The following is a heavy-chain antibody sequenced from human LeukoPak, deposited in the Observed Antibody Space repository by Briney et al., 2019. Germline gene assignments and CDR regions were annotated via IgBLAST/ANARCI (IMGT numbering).Heavy chain of an antibody. D-gene: IGHD3-9*01. V-gene: IGHV1-8*01. Sequence: ASVKVSCKASGYTFTSYDINWVRQATGQGLEWMGWMNPNSGNTGYAQKFQGRVTMTRNTSISTAYMELSSLRSVDTAVYYCARSITYYDILTGSPNYYYYYMDVWGKGTTVTVSS. CDR1: GYTFTSYD. J-gene: IGHJ6*03. CDR3: ARSITYYDILTGSPNYYYYYMDV. CDR2: MNPNSGNT.